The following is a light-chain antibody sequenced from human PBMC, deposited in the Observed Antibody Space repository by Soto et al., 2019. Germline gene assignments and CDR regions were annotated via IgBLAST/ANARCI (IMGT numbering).Light chain of an antibody. CDR2: AAS. J-gene: IGKJ1*01. Sequence: DIQMTQSPSSLSASVVDRDTITGRASQGISNYLAWYQQKPGTVHKLLISAASTLQTGVHSRFSGGGSGTDFTLTISSLQPEDVATYYCKKYNSAQWTCGKGHTGDIK. CDR1: QGISNY. V-gene: IGKV1-27*01. CDR3: KKYNSAQWT.